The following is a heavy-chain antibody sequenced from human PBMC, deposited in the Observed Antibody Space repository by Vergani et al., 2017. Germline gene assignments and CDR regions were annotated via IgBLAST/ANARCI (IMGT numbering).Heavy chain of an antibody. D-gene: IGHD6-19*01. CDR1: GFTFIMHA. CDR3: AKVGRSEVAGTFGAFDI. Sequence: LLESGGDLVQPGGSLRLSCAASGFTFIMHAMSWVRQAPGKGLEWVSTLSASDRRTHYADSVKGRFTISRDNSKNTLFLHMNSLRPEDTAVYYCAKVGRSEVAGTFGAFDIWGQGTMVTVSS. CDR2: LSASDRRT. V-gene: IGHV3-23*01. J-gene: IGHJ3*02.